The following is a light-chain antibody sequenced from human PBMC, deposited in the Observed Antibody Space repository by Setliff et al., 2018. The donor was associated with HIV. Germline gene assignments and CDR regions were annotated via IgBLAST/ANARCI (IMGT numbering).Light chain of an antibody. J-gene: IGLJ2*01. CDR3: LLSYSNTYV. CDR1: TGGVTSGHY. V-gene: IGLV7-46*01. Sequence: QAVVTQDPSLTVSPGGTVTLTCGYNTGGVTSGHYAYWFQQKPGQAPRTLIYDTRNKLSWTPARFSGSLLGGKAALTLSGAQAQDEADYYCLLSYSNTYVFGGGTKGTVL. CDR2: DTR.